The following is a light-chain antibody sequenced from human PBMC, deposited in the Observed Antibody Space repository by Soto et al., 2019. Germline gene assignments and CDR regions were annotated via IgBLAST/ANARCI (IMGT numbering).Light chain of an antibody. V-gene: IGKV2D-29*01. J-gene: IGKJ2*01. CDR1: QRLLHSDGQTY. CDR3: KHSIETPYT. Sequence: EIVMTQTPLSLSVTPGQPASSSGTSIQRLLHSDGQTYLFWYLQKPGQPPQLLTYEVSNRFSGVPDRFSGSGSGTDFTLKISRVEAEDFGVYYCKHSIETPYTFGQGTKLEIK. CDR2: EVS.